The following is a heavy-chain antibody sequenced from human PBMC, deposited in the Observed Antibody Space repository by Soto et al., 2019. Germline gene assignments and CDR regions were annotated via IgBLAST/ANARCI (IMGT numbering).Heavy chain of an antibody. Sequence: PSETLSLTCTVSGDSITSYNWNWLRQPPGKALEWIGYVYSSGSTNYNPSLKSRVTISVDTSKNQFSLKLSSVTAADTAVYYCASLRIAVAGDDYWGQGTLVTVSS. CDR1: GDSITSYN. CDR3: ASLRIAVAGDDY. CDR2: VYSSGST. D-gene: IGHD6-19*01. J-gene: IGHJ4*02. V-gene: IGHV4-59*12.